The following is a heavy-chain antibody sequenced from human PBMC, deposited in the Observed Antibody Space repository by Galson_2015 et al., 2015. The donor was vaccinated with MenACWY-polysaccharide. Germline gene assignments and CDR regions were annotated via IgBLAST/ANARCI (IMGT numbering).Heavy chain of an antibody. Sequence: ETLSLTCTVSGGSISSSSYYWGWIRQPLGKGLEWIGTIYYGGSTYYNPSLKSRVTISVDTSKNQFSLKLTSVTAADTAVYYCARQGGSGRSHDYWGQGTLVTVSS. V-gene: IGHV4-39*01. CDR1: GGSISSSSYY. CDR3: ARQGGSGRSHDY. D-gene: IGHD5-12*01. J-gene: IGHJ4*02. CDR2: IYYGGST.